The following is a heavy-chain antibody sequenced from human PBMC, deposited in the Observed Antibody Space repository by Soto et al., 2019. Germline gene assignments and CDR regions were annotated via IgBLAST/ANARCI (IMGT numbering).Heavy chain of an antibody. J-gene: IGHJ4*02. Sequence: QVQLVESGGGVVQPGRSLRLSCAASGFTFSSYGMHWVRQAPGKGLEWVAVISYDGSNKYYADSVKGRFTISRDNSKNTLELQMNSLRAEDTAVYYCAKDSYYGSGSYYNSTFDEYFDYWGQGTLVTVSS. CDR1: GFTFSSYG. CDR3: AKDSYYGSGSYYNSTFDEYFDY. V-gene: IGHV3-30*18. CDR2: ISYDGSNK. D-gene: IGHD3-10*01.